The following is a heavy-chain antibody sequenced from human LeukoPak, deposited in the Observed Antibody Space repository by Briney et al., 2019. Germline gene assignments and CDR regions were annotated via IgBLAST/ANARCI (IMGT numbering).Heavy chain of an antibody. CDR1: GYTFTGYY. Sequence: ASVKVSCKASGYTFTGYYMHWVRQAPGQGLEWMGWINPNSGGTNYAQKFQGWVTMTRDTSISTAYMELSRLRSDDTAVYYCARGKEVAVAADDAFDIWGQGTMVTVSS. CDR2: INPNSGGT. CDR3: ARGKEVAVAADDAFDI. J-gene: IGHJ3*02. D-gene: IGHD6-19*01. V-gene: IGHV1-2*04.